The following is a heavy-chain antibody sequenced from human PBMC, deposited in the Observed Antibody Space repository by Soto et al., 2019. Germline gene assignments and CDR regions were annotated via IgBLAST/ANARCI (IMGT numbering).Heavy chain of an antibody. CDR2: ISGSGGST. CDR1: GFTFSSYA. Sequence: EVQLLESGGGLVQPGGSLRLSCAASGFTFSSYAMSWVRQAPGKGLEWVSAISGSGGSTYYADSVKGRFTISRDNSKNTLYLQMNSLKAEDTAVYYCAKDLFVDVIPLGMDVWGHGTTVNPSS. CDR3: AKDLFVDVIPLGMDV. V-gene: IGHV3-23*01. D-gene: IGHD2-21*01. J-gene: IGHJ6*02.